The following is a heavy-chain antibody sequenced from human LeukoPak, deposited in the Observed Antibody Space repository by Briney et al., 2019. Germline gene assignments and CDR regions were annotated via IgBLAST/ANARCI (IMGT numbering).Heavy chain of an antibody. J-gene: IGHJ4*02. CDR1: GFTFGSYW. CDR3: ARRYYDFWSGYSYYFDY. Sequence: GGSLRLSCAASGFTFGSYWMTWMRQTPGKGLEWVANIKTDGSETYYLDSVKGRFTISRDNAKNSLFLQMNSLRAEDTAVYYCARRYYDFWSGYSYYFDYWGQGTLVTVSS. D-gene: IGHD3-3*01. CDR2: IKTDGSET. V-gene: IGHV3-7*01.